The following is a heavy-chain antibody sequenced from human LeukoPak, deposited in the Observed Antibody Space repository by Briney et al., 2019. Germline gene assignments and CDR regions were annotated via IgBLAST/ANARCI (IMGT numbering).Heavy chain of an antibody. Sequence: GGSLRLSCAASGFTFSSYGMHWVRQAPGKGLEWAALISSDGSDKYFADSVKGRFTISRDNSKNTLYLQMNSLRAEDTAVYYCAKDATYFYDSSGYYSLLDYWGQGTLVTVSS. D-gene: IGHD3-22*01. CDR2: ISSDGSDK. CDR1: GFTFSSYG. CDR3: AKDATYFYDSSGYYSLLDY. V-gene: IGHV3-30*18. J-gene: IGHJ4*02.